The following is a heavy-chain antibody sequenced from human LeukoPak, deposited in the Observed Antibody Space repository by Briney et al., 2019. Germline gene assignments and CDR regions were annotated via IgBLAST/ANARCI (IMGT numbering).Heavy chain of an antibody. CDR1: GLTVSSNY. D-gene: IGHD3/OR15-3a*01. Sequence: GGSLRLSCAASGLTVSSNYMSWVRQAPGKGLEWVSVLYGAGATYYADSVKGRFIISRHNSNNTLYLQMNSLRAEDTAVYYCARGGTPTFWTGFMDVWGLGTTVTVSS. V-gene: IGHV3-53*04. CDR3: ARGGTPTFWTGFMDV. J-gene: IGHJ6*02. CDR2: LYGAGAT.